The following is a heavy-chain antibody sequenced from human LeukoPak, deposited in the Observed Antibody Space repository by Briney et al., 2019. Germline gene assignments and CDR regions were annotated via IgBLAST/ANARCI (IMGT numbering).Heavy chain of an antibody. J-gene: IGHJ4*02. Sequence: ASVKVSCKASGGTFSSYAISWVRQAPGQGLEWMGRIIPIFGTANYAQKFQGRVTITTDESTSTAYMELSSLRSEDTTVYYCAVYYDSSGYYYSYFDYWGQGTLVTVSS. V-gene: IGHV1-69*05. CDR3: AVYYDSSGYYYSYFDY. CDR2: IIPIFGTA. CDR1: GGTFSSYA. D-gene: IGHD3-22*01.